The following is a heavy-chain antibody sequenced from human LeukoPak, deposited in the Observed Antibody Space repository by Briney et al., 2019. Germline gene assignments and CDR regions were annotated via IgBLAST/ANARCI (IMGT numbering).Heavy chain of an antibody. CDR1: EFTFSTYW. Sequence: GGSLRLSCAASEFTFSTYWMTWVRQAPGKGLEWVSATSSSDAGTYYADSERGRFTISRDNSKNTLYLQMNSLRAEDAAVYYCAKAPVTSCRGAYCYPFDYWGQGTLVTVSS. CDR2: TSSSDAGT. J-gene: IGHJ4*02. D-gene: IGHD2-21*01. CDR3: AKAPVTSCRGAYCYPFDY. V-gene: IGHV3-23*01.